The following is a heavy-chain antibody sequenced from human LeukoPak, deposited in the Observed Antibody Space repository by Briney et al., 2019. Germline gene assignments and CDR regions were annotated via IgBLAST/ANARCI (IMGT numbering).Heavy chain of an antibody. V-gene: IGHV3-48*03. D-gene: IGHD3-10*02. CDR2: ISSSGSTI. Sequence: GGSLRLSCAASGFTFSNYAMSWVRQAPGKGLEWVSYISSSGSTIYYADSVKGRFTISRDNAKNSLYLQMNSLRAEDTAVYYCAELGITMIGGVWGKGTTVAVSS. CDR3: AELGITMIGGV. J-gene: IGHJ6*04. CDR1: GFTFSNYA.